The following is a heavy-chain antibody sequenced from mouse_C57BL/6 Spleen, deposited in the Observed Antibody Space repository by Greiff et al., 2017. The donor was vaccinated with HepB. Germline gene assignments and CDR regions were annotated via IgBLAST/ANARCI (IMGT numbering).Heavy chain of an antibody. V-gene: IGHV1-64*01. CDR1: GYTFTSYW. CDR3: ARSKFYAMDY. J-gene: IGHJ4*01. CDR2: IHPNSGST. Sequence: QVHVKQPGAELVKPGASVKLSCKASGYTFTSYWMHWVKQRPGQGLEWIGMIHPNSGSTNYNEKFKSKATLTVDKSSSTAYMQLSSLTSEDSAVYYCARSKFYAMDYWGQGTSVTVSS.